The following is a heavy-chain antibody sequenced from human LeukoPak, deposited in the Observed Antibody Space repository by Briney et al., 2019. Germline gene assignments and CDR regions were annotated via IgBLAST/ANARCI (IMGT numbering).Heavy chain of an antibody. Sequence: SETLSLTCTVSGGSISSYYWSWIRQPPGKGLEWIGYIYYSGSTNYNPSLKSRVTISVDASKNQFSLKLSSVTAADTAVYYCARSSGVNWYFDLWGRGTLVTVSS. CDR1: GGSISSYY. CDR2: IYYSGST. J-gene: IGHJ2*01. CDR3: ARSSGVNWYFDL. V-gene: IGHV4-59*01. D-gene: IGHD2-8*01.